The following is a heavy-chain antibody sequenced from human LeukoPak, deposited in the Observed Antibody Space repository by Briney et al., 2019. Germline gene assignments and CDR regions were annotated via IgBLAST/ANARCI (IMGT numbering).Heavy chain of an antibody. V-gene: IGHV4-59*01. CDR2: IYYSGST. J-gene: IGHJ3*02. D-gene: IGHD1-1*01. Sequence: SETLSLTFTVSGGSISSYYWSWIRQPPGKGLEWIGYIYYSGSTNYNPSLKSRVTISVDTSKNQFSLKLSSVTAADTAVYYCARGDWNDWDAFDIWGQGTMVTVSS. CDR3: ARGDWNDWDAFDI. CDR1: GGSISSYY.